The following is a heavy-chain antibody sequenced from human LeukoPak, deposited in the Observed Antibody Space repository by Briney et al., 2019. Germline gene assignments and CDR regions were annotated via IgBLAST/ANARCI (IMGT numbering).Heavy chain of an antibody. Sequence: SETLSLTCTVSGGSISSGGYYWSWIRQHPGKGLERIGYIYYSGSTYYNPSLKGRVTISVDTSKNQFSLKLSSVTAADTAVYYCARSRDWCSGGSCLIDYWGQGTLVTVSS. J-gene: IGHJ4*02. CDR2: IYYSGST. V-gene: IGHV4-31*03. D-gene: IGHD2-15*01. CDR3: ARSRDWCSGGSCLIDY. CDR1: GGSISSGGYY.